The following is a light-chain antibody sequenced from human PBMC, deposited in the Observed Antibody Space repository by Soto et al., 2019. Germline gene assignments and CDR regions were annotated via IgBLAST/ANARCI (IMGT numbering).Light chain of an antibody. CDR3: SSYTSTSTWV. V-gene: IGLV2-14*01. CDR1: SSDVGGYNY. Sequence: QSALTQPASVSGSPGQSITISCTGTSSDVGGYNYVSWYQHHPGKAPKLMIYEVSNRPSGVSNRVSGSKSGTTASLTISGLQAEDEADYYCSSYTSTSTWVFGGGTKLTVL. J-gene: IGLJ3*02. CDR2: EVS.